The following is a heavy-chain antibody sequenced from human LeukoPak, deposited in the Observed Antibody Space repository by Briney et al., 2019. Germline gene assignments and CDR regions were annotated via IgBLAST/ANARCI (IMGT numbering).Heavy chain of an antibody. J-gene: IGHJ4*02. CDR1: GGSISSYY. CDR2: IYYSGST. Sequence: PSETLSLTCTVSGGSISSYYWSWIRQPPGKGLEWIGYIYYSGSTNYNPSLKSRVTISVDTSKNQFSLKLSSVTAADTAVYYCARTPRVDSTSFDYWGQGTLVTVSS. V-gene: IGHV4-59*08. CDR3: ARTPRVDSTSFDY.